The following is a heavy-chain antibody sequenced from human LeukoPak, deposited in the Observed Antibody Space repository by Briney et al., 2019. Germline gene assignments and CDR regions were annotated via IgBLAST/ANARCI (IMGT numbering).Heavy chain of an antibody. Sequence: GGSLRLSCAASGFTFNTYGMHWVRQAPGEGLEWVAVISYDGGNKYYADSVKGRFTISRDNSKNTLYLQMNSLRAEDTAVYYCAKDLASYDTYAFDIWGQGTMVTVSS. J-gene: IGHJ3*02. CDR2: ISYDGGNK. CDR3: AKDLASYDTYAFDI. D-gene: IGHD3-22*01. V-gene: IGHV3-30*18. CDR1: GFTFNTYG.